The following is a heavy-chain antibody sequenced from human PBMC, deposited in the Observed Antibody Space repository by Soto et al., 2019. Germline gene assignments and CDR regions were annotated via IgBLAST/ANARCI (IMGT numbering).Heavy chain of an antibody. V-gene: IGHV3-7*03. CDR2: IKQDGSEQ. J-gene: IGHJ6*02. CDR1: EFTLSSFW. CDR3: ARPPHGMDV. Sequence: EVLLVESGGGLVQPGGSLRLSCVASEFTLSSFWMTWVRQLPGKGLEWVASIKQDGSEQYYLDSVKGRFIISRDNAKNTPYLQMNSLRVEDTAVYFCARPPHGMDVWGQGTTVTVSS.